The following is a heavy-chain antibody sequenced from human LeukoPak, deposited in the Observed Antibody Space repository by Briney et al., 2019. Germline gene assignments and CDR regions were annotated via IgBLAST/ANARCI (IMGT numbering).Heavy chain of an antibody. CDR2: IIPIFGTA. V-gene: IGHV1-69*13. J-gene: IGHJ3*02. CDR1: GGTFSSYA. CDR3: AAGYSSGWEPMPFDI. Sequence: SVNVSCKASGGTFSSYAISWVRQAPGQGLEWMGGIIPIFGTASYAQKFQGRVTITADESTSTAYMELSSLRSEDTAVYYCAAGYSSGWEPMPFDIWGQGTMVTVSS. D-gene: IGHD6-19*01.